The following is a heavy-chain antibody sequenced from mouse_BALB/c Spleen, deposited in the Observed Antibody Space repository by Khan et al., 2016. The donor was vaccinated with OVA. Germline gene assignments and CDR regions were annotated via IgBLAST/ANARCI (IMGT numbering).Heavy chain of an antibody. D-gene: IGHD1-1*01. CDR2: INPSTAYT. CDR3: ARRGLRWDFDY. CDR1: GYTFINYW. Sequence: QVQLKESGAELAKPGASVKMSCKASGYTFINYWILWVKQRPGQGLEWIGYINPSTAYTEYNQNFKDKATLTADKSSRTAYMQLSSLTSEDSAVYYCARRGLRWDFDYWGQGTTLTASS. V-gene: IGHV1-7*01. J-gene: IGHJ2*01.